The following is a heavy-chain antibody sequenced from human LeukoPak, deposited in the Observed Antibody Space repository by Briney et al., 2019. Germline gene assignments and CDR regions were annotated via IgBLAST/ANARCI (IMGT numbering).Heavy chain of an antibody. V-gene: IGHV3-7*01. CDR2: IKQDGSEK. CDR1: GFTFSSYW. D-gene: IGHD4-17*01. Sequence: PGGSLRLSCAASGFTFSSYWMSWVRQAPGKGLEWVANIKQDGSEKYYVDSVKGRFTISRDNAKNSLYLQMNSLRAEDTAVYYCARDKNGDYSPNWFDPWGQGTLVTVSS. J-gene: IGHJ5*02. CDR3: ARDKNGDYSPNWFDP.